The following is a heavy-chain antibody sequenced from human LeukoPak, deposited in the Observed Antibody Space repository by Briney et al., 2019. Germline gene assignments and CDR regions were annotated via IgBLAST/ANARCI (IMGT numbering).Heavy chain of an antibody. D-gene: IGHD6-19*01. CDR2: INHSGST. Sequence: GSLRLSCAASGFTFSSYAMHWVRQAPGKGLEWIGEINHSGSTNYHPSLKSRVTISVDTFKNQFSLKLGSVTAADTAVYYCARDPLAVAGACFDYWGQGTLVTVSS. CDR1: GFTFSSYA. CDR3: ARDPLAVAGACFDY. J-gene: IGHJ4*02. V-gene: IGHV4-34*01.